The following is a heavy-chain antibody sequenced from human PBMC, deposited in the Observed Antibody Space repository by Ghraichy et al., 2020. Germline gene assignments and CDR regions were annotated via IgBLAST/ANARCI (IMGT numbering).Heavy chain of an antibody. J-gene: IGHJ4*02. Sequence: GGSLRLSCAASGFTFSTNAMSWVRQAPGKGLEWVSSISGSGGSTYYADSVKGRFTISRDNSKNTLYLQMNSQRAEDTAVYYCAKSGCGGTCYSGFDYWGQGTLLTVSS. CDR1: GFTFSTNA. CDR2: ISGSGGST. CDR3: AKSGCGGTCYSGFDY. V-gene: IGHV3-23*01. D-gene: IGHD2-15*01.